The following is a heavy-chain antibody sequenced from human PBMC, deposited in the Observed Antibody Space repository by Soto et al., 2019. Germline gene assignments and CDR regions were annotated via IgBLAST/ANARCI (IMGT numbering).Heavy chain of an antibody. J-gene: IGHJ4*02. CDR1: GFTFSSYA. V-gene: IGHV3-23*01. D-gene: IGHD2-15*01. CDR3: AKIYCSGGSCYSVYFDY. Sequence: GGYLKIACAASGFTFSSYAMSWVRQAPGKGLEWVSAISGSGGSTYYADSVKGRFTISRDNSKNTLYLQMNSLRAEDTAVYYCAKIYCSGGSCYSVYFDYWGQGTLVTVSS. CDR2: ISGSGGST.